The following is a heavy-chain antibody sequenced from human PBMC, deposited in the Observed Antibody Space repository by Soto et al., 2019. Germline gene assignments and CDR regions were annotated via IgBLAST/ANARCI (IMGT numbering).Heavy chain of an antibody. CDR1: GLTFISYA. J-gene: IGHJ4*02. D-gene: IGHD6-19*01. CDR3: AKTRLLRSGWVDY. V-gene: IGHV3-23*01. CDR2: ISGSGGST. Sequence: PGGSLRLSCTASGLTFISYAMSWGLQAPGKGLEWVSAISGSGGSTYYADSVKGRFTISRDNSKNTLYLQMNSLRAEDTAVYYFAKTRLLRSGWVDYLGQGNMVNVTS.